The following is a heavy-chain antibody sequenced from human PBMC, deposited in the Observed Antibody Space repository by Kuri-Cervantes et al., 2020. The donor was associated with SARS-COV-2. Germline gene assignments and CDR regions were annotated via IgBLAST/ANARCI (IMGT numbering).Heavy chain of an antibody. V-gene: IGHV4-34*01. D-gene: IGHD4-17*01. CDR1: GGSFSGYY. J-gene: IGHJ1*01. Sequence: SQTLSLTCAVYGGSFSGYYWSWIRQPPGKGLEWIGEINHSGSTNYNPSLKSRVTISVDTSKNQFSLKLSSVTAADTAVYYCARQPYGDYLQYFQHWGQGTLVTVSS. CDR2: INHSGST. CDR3: ARQPYGDYLQYFQH.